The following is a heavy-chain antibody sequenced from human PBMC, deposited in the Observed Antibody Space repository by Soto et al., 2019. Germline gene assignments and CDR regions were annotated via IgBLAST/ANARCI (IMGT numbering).Heavy chain of an antibody. CDR3: AGGEIQGPMDY. Sequence: QVQLQESGPGLVKPSDTLSLTCAVSGYSISSSNWWGWIRQPPGKGLEWIGYYYYSGTTYYNPFLKTQVTMSVDTSKNQFSLKLASVTAVDTAVYYCAGGEIQGPMDYWGQGTLVTVSS. CDR2: YYYSGTT. J-gene: IGHJ4*02. V-gene: IGHV4-28*03. CDR1: GYSISSSNW. D-gene: IGHD1-26*01.